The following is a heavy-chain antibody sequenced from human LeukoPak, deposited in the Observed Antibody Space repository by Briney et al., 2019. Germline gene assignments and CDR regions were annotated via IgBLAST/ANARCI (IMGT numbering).Heavy chain of an antibody. CDR1: GYTFTGYY. Sequence: ASVKVSCKASGYTFTGYYMHWVRQAPGQGLEWMGWINPNSGGTNYAQKFQGRVTMTRDTSISTAYMELSRLRSDDTAVYYCARRSTVTSQDATCFDYWGQGTLVTVSS. J-gene: IGHJ4*02. CDR3: ARRSTVTSQDATCFDY. D-gene: IGHD4-17*01. CDR2: INPNSGGT. V-gene: IGHV1-2*02.